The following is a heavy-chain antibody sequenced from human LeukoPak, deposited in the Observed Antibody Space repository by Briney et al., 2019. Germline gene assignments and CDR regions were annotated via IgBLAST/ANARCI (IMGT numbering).Heavy chain of an antibody. J-gene: IGHJ4*02. CDR1: GGSISSGGYY. CDR3: ARVDYGDFSSVFDY. D-gene: IGHD4-17*01. V-gene: IGHV4-31*03. CDR2: IYYSGST. Sequence: SETLSLTCTVSGGSISSGGYYWSWIRQHPEKGLEWIGYIYYSGSTYYNPSLKSRVTISVDTSKNQFSLKLSSVTAADTAVYYCARVDYGDFSSVFDYWGQGTLVTVSS.